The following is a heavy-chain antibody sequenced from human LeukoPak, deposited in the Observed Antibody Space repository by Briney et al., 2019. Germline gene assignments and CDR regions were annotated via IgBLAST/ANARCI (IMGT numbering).Heavy chain of an antibody. Sequence: GGSLRLSCAASGFTFSSYSMNWVRQAPGKGLEWVSSISSSSYIYYADSVKGRFTISRDNAKNSLYLQMNSLRAEDTAVYYCAKGSDYDCWSGEDWGQGTLVTVSS. D-gene: IGHD3-3*01. J-gene: IGHJ4*02. CDR1: GFTFSSYS. CDR3: AKGSDYDCWSGED. V-gene: IGHV3-21*01. CDR2: ISSSSYI.